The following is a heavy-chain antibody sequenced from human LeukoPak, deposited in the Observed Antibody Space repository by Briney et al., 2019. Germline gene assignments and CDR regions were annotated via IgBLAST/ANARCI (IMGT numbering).Heavy chain of an antibody. CDR2: ISYDGSNK. Sequence: GGSLRLSCAASGFNFSGYGMHWVRQAPGKGLEWVAVISYDGSNKYYADSVKGRFTISRDNSKNTLYLQMNSLRAEDTAVYYCAKERVVVTARALGMVVWGQGTTVTVSS. V-gene: IGHV3-30*18. CDR3: AKERVVVTARALGMVV. D-gene: IGHD2-21*02. CDR1: GFNFSGYG. J-gene: IGHJ6*02.